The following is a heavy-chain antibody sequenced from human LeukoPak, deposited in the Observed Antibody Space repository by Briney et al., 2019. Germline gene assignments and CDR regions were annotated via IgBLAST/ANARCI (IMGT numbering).Heavy chain of an antibody. CDR3: ARAYPHDYDSSGYYSRGYYYYGVDV. J-gene: IGHJ6*02. CDR2: INHSGST. D-gene: IGHD3-22*01. CDR1: GGSFSGYY. V-gene: IGHV4-34*01. Sequence: SSETLSLTCAVYGGSFSGYYWSWIRQPPGKGLEWIGEINHSGSTNYNPSLKSRVTISVDTSKNQFSLKLSSVTAADTAVYYCARAYPHDYDSSGYYSRGYYYYGVDVWGQGTTVTVSS.